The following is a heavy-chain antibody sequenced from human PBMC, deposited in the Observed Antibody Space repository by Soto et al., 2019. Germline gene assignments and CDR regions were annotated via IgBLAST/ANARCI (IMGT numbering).Heavy chain of an antibody. D-gene: IGHD3-10*01. J-gene: IGHJ4*02. CDR1: GGSISSGGYY. Sequence: QVQLQESGPGLVKPSQTLSLTCTVSGGSISSGGYYWSWIRQHPGKGLEWIGYIYYSGSTYYNPSLKSRVTISVDTSKNQFSLKLSSVTAADTAVYYCARQWESGSYPGKADYWGQGTLVTVSS. V-gene: IGHV4-31*03. CDR2: IYYSGST. CDR3: ARQWESGSYPGKADY.